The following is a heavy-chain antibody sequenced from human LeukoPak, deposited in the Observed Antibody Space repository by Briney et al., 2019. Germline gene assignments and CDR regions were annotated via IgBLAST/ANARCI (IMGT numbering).Heavy chain of an antibody. CDR1: RYSFSSYW. V-gene: IGHV5-51*01. CDR2: IYPGDSDS. J-gene: IGHJ4*02. CDR3: ARQYCSGGSCYSDY. Sequence: GESLKISGKWSRYSFSSYWIASARPMPGKGLDWMGIIYPGDSDSRYSPAFQGQVTMSADKSISTAYLQWSSLKASDTAMYYCARQYCSGGSCYSDYWGQGTLVTVSS. D-gene: IGHD2-15*01.